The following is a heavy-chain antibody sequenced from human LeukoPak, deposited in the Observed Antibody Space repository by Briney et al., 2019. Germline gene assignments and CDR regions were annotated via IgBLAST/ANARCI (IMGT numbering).Heavy chain of an antibody. Sequence: GGSLRLSCAASGFPFSSYAMSWVRQAPGKGLEWVSAISGGDGSTYYADSVKGRFTISRDNAKNSLYLQMDSLRAEDAAVYYCARTSGESTAALRAPFDYWGQGTLATVSS. CDR3: ARTSGESTAALRAPFDY. D-gene: IGHD6-6*01. V-gene: IGHV3-23*01. J-gene: IGHJ4*02. CDR1: GFPFSSYA. CDR2: ISGGDGST.